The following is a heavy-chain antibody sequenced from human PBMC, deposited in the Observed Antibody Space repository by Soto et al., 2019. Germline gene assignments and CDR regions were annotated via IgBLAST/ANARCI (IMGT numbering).Heavy chain of an antibody. CDR2: IHNDGSTT. J-gene: IGHJ4*01. V-gene: IGHV3-74*01. CDR3: ARDTWNSY. CDR1: GFTFSSYW. Sequence: GGSLRLSCAASGFTFSSYWMHWVRQAPGKGLMWVSRIHNDGSTTRYADSVKGRFTISRDNAKNTLYLQMSSLRVEDTAVHYCARDTWNSYWGQGTLVTVSS. D-gene: IGHD1-7*01.